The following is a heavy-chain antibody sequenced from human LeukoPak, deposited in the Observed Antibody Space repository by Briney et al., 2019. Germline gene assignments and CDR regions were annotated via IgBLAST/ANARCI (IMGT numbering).Heavy chain of an antibody. CDR3: ARDDYGGTAY. D-gene: IGHD4/OR15-4a*01. V-gene: IGHV3-7*01. Sequence: GGSLRLSCAASGFTFSSYWMSWVRQAPGKGLEWVANIKQDGSEKYYVDSVRGRFTISRDNAKNSLYLQTNSLRADDTAVYYCARDDYGGTAYWGQGTLVTVSS. CDR1: GFTFSSYW. CDR2: IKQDGSEK. J-gene: IGHJ4*02.